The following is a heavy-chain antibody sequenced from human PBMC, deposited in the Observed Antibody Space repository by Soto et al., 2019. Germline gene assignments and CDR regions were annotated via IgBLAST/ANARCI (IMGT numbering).Heavy chain of an antibody. CDR2: ISWNSGSI. CDR3: AKQGYSSGWYGDFDY. J-gene: IGHJ4*02. CDR1: GFTFDDYA. V-gene: IGHV3-9*01. Sequence: SLRLSCAASGFTFDDYAMHWVRQAPGKGLEWVSGISWNSGSIGYADSVKGRFTISRDNAKNSLYLQMNSLRAEDTALYYCAKQGYSSGWYGDFDYWGQGTLVTVSS. D-gene: IGHD6-19*01.